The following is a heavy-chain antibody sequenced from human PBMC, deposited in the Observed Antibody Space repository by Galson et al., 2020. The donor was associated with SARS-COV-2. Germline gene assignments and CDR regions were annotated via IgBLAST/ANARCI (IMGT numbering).Heavy chain of an antibody. V-gene: IGHV3-30-3*01. CDR3: ARNGPSNYFDY. CDR2: ISYDGSNK. Sequence: GESLKISCAASGFTFSSYAMHWVRQAPGKGLEWVAVISYDGSNKYYADSVKGRFTISRDNSKNTLYLQMNSLRAEDTAVYYCARNGPSNYFDYWGQGTLVTVSS. D-gene: IGHD2-8*01. J-gene: IGHJ4*02. CDR1: GFTFSSYA.